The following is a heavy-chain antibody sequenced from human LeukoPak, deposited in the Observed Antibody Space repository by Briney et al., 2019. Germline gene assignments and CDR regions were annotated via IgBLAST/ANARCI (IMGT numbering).Heavy chain of an antibody. Sequence: GLLRLSCAASGFTFSSYGMHWVRQAPGKGLEWVAVIWYDGSNKYYADSVKGRFTISRDNSKNTLYLQMNSLRAEDTAVYYCARDQDIVVVPTSPNWFDPWGQGTLVTVSS. CDR1: GFTFSSYG. CDR2: IWYDGSNK. D-gene: IGHD2-2*01. V-gene: IGHV3-33*01. J-gene: IGHJ5*02. CDR3: ARDQDIVVVPTSPNWFDP.